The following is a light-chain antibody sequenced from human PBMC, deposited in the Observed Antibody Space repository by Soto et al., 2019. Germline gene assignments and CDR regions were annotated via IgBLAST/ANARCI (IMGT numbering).Light chain of an antibody. Sequence: QSVLTQPRSVSGSPGQSVTISCTGTSSDVGGYNYVSWYRQHPGKAPKFMIYDVSKRPSGVPDRFSGSKSGNTASLTISGLQAEDEADYYCCSYAGSYTYVFGTGTKVTVL. V-gene: IGLV2-11*01. CDR2: DVS. CDR3: CSYAGSYTYV. J-gene: IGLJ1*01. CDR1: SSDVGGYNY.